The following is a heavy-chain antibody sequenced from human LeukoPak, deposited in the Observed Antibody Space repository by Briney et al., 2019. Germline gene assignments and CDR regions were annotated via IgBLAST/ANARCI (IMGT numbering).Heavy chain of an antibody. Sequence: ASVKVSCKASGYTFTGYYLNWVRQAPGQGLEWMGRINPNSGGTNSGQKFQGRVTMTRDTSTSTAYLELSSLTFDDTAVYYCARVDAASLAVHYWGQGTLVTVSS. D-gene: IGHD6-13*01. CDR1: GYTFTGYY. CDR2: INPNSGGT. CDR3: ARVDAASLAVHY. J-gene: IGHJ4*02. V-gene: IGHV1-2*02.